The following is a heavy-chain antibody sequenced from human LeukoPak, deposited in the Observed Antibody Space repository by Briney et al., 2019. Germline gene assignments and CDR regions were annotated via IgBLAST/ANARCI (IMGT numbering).Heavy chain of an antibody. D-gene: IGHD2-2*02. J-gene: IGHJ4*02. CDR2: IGGRDGST. Sequence: PGGSLRLSCAASGFTFSSYGMSWVRQAPGKGLEWVSAIGGRDGSTYYADSVKGRFTISRDNSKNTLYLQMNSLRAEDTAVYSCARGYCTSSSCYNDYWGQGTLVTVSS. CDR3: ARGYCTSSSCYNDY. V-gene: IGHV3-23*01. CDR1: GFTFSSYG.